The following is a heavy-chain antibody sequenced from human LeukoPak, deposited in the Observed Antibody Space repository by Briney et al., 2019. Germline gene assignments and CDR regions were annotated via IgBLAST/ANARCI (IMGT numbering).Heavy chain of an antibody. CDR3: ARRGYFDGSGLDH. J-gene: IGHJ4*02. CDR1: GGSISSNSHF. CDR2: IYYSGST. Sequence: SETLSLTCTVSGGSISSNSHFWDWIRQSPGKGLEWIGTIYYSGSTYYSPSLKSRVTMSVDTSKNQFSLKLSSVTAPDTAVYYCARRGYFDGSGLDHWGQGTLVTVSS. D-gene: IGHD3-22*01. V-gene: IGHV4-39*01.